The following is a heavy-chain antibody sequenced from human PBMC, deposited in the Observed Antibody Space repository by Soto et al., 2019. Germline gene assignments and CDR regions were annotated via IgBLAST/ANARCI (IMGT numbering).Heavy chain of an antibody. V-gene: IGHV1-46*01. Sequence: QVQLVQSGAEVKKPGASVKVSCKASGYTFTASYMHWVRQAPGQGLEWMGIIDPSGGSTSYSQKFQGRVTMTRDTSTSTVYMELNSLRSEDTAVFYCARDSGHYYRSDAFDKWRQGTMVTVSS. CDR3: ARDSGHYYRSDAFDK. J-gene: IGHJ3*02. CDR2: IDPSGGST. CDR1: GYTFTASY. D-gene: IGHD1-26*01.